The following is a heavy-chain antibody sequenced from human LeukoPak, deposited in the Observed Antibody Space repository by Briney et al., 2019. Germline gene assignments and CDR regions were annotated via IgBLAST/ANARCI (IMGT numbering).Heavy chain of an antibody. V-gene: IGHV1-46*01. CDR2: INPSGGST. CDR1: GYTFTSYY. Sequence: ASVKVSCKASGYTFTSYYMHWVRQAPGQGLEWMGIINPSGGSTSYAQKFQGRVTMTRDTSTSTVYMELSSLRSEDTAVYYCARRMATNNGLDYWGQGTLVTISS. D-gene: IGHD5-24*01. J-gene: IGHJ4*02. CDR3: ARRMATNNGLDY.